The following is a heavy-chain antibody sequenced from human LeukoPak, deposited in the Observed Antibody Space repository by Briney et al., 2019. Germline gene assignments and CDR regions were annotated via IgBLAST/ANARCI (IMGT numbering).Heavy chain of an antibody. CDR3: AREAYSSGRAGTFDI. CDR1: GFIFSAYS. D-gene: IGHD6-19*01. V-gene: IGHV3-30*04. CDR2: IPHDGGNK. Sequence: PGGSLRLSCAASGFIFSAYSMHWVRQAPGKRLEWVALIPHDGGNKQYGDSAKGRFTVSRENSKNAVDLNMDSLTVDDTAIYYCAREAYSSGRAGTFDIWGQGTMVTVSS. J-gene: IGHJ3*02.